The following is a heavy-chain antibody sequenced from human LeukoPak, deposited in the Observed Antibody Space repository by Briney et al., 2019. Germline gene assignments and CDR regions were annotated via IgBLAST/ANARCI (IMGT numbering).Heavy chain of an antibody. V-gene: IGHV3-33*01. D-gene: IGHD6-19*01. Sequence: PGGSLRLSCAASGFTFSKYGMHRVRQAPGKGLEWLALIWYDGHNKYYADSVKGRFSISRDNSKNTLFLEMNDLRAEDTALYYCAREWGLIAVAGGPGYWGQGTPVTVSS. CDR1: GFTFSKYG. CDR2: IWYDGHNK. J-gene: IGHJ4*02. CDR3: AREWGLIAVAGGPGY.